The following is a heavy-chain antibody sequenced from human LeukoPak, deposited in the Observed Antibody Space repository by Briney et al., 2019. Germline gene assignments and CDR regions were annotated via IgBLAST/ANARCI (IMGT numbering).Heavy chain of an antibody. CDR2: ISASGGST. Sequence: GGSLRLSCAASGFTFSSCAMSWVRQAPGKGLEWVSAISASGGSTYYADSVKGRFTISRDNSKNTLYLQMNSLRAEDTGVYYCDGGTGWVSNLGGGQGTLVIVSS. D-gene: IGHD6-19*01. V-gene: IGHV3-23*01. CDR1: GFTFSSCA. CDR3: DGGTGWVSNLG. J-gene: IGHJ4*02.